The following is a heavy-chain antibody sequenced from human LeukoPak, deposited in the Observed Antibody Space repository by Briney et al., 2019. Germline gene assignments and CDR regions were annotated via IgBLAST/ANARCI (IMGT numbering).Heavy chain of an antibody. J-gene: IGHJ4*02. CDR3: ARVGPAPLKPYYFEY. Sequence: PSETLSLTCAVSGGSISSYYWSWIRQPAGKGLEWIGGIYTSGSTNYNPSLKSRVTMSVDTSKNQFSLKLGSVTAADTAVYYWARVGPAPLKPYYFEYWGQGTLVTVSS. D-gene: IGHD1-14*01. V-gene: IGHV4-4*07. CDR2: IYTSGST. CDR1: GGSISSYY.